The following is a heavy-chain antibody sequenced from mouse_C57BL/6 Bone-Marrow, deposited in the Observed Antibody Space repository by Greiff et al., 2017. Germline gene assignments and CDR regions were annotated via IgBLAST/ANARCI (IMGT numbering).Heavy chain of an antibody. Sequence: EVKVVESGGGLVQPGGSLKLSCAASGFTFSDYGMAWVRQAPRKGPEWVAFISNLAYSLYYADTVTGRFTISRENAKNTLYLEMSSLRSEYTAMYYCARIYYGNQAWFAYWGQGTLVTVSA. CDR2: ISNLAYSL. CDR3: ARIYYGNQAWFAY. CDR1: GFTFSDYG. V-gene: IGHV5-15*01. J-gene: IGHJ3*01. D-gene: IGHD2-1*01.